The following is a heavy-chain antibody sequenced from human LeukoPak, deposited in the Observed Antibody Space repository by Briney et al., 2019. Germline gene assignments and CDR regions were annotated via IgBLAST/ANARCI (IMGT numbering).Heavy chain of an antibody. Sequence: GEPLKISCKGSGYSFTSYWIGWVRQMPGKGLEWMGIIISGDSDTRYTPSFQGQVTISADKSISTAYLQWSSLKASDTAMYYCARLASDSSGYYYVRGFDPWGQGTLVTVS. V-gene: IGHV5-51*01. CDR2: IISGDSDT. CDR1: GYSFTSYW. J-gene: IGHJ5*02. CDR3: ARLASDSSGYYYVRGFDP. D-gene: IGHD3-22*01.